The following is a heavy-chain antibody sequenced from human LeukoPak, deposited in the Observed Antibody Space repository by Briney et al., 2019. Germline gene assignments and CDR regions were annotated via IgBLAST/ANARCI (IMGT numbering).Heavy chain of an antibody. D-gene: IGHD6-13*01. CDR3: AKDRIAAAGLDY. CDR1: GFTFSSYW. CDR2: INSDGSST. Sequence: GGSLRLSCAASGFTFSSYWMHWVRQAPGKGLVWVSRINSDGSSTSYADSVKGRFTISRDNAKNTLYLQMNSLRAEDTAVYYCAKDRIAAAGLDYWGQETLVTVSS. V-gene: IGHV3-74*01. J-gene: IGHJ4*02.